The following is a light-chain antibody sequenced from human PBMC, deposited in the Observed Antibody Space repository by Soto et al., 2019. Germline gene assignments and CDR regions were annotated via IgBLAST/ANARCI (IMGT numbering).Light chain of an antibody. Sequence: EIVMTQSPPSLTVTPGEPASISCRSSQRLLHSNGNTFLDWYLQKPGQSRQLLIYLGSNRASGVPDRVSGSEAGTDFTLKISRVEAEDVGVYYCMQALQTPYTFGQGTKLEIK. J-gene: IGKJ2*01. CDR1: QRLLHSNGNTF. CDR2: LGS. CDR3: MQALQTPYT. V-gene: IGKV2-28*01.